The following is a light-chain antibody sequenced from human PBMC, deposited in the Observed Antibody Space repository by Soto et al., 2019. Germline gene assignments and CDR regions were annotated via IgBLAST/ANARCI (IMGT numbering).Light chain of an antibody. Sequence: DLQMTQSPSSLSASVGDRVTITCRASQTISTYLNWYQQKPGKAPNLLISTASSLQSGVPSRFSGSGSGTDFTLAISSLQPEDFATYYCQQSFSSPLTFGGGTKVEIK. V-gene: IGKV1-39*01. CDR2: TAS. CDR3: QQSFSSPLT. J-gene: IGKJ4*01. CDR1: QTISTY.